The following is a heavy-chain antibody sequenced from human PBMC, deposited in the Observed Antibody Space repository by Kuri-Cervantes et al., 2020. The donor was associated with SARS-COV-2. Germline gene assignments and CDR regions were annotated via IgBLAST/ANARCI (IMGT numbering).Heavy chain of an antibody. CDR2: ISGDGGST. CDR1: GFTFDDYA. J-gene: IGHJ4*02. V-gene: IGHV3-43*02. D-gene: IGHD4-17*01. CDR3: ARDAAYPRMTTVTTYPYY. Sequence: GGSLRLSCAASGFTFDDYAMHWVRQAPGKGLEWVSLISGDGGSTYYADSVKGRFTISRDNAKNSLYLQMNSLRAEDTAVYYCARDAAYPRMTTVTTYPYYWGQGTLVTVSS.